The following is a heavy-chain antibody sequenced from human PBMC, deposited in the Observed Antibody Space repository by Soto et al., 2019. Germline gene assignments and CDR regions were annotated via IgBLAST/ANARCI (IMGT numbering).Heavy chain of an antibody. CDR1: GFTFSSYA. J-gene: IGHJ4*02. CDR3: ARDFTRYGDLWPFDY. Sequence: QVQLVESGGGVVQPGRSLRLSCAASGFTFSSYAMHWVRQAPGKGLEWVAVISYDGSNKYYADSVKGRFTISRDNSKNTLYLQMNSLRAEDTAVYYCARDFTRYGDLWPFDYWGQGTLVTVSS. V-gene: IGHV3-30-3*01. CDR2: ISYDGSNK. D-gene: IGHD4-17*01.